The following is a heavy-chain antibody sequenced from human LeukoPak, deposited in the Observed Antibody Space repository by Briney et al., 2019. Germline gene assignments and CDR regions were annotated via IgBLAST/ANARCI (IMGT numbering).Heavy chain of an antibody. J-gene: IGHJ4*02. CDR2: INPNSGGT. CDR1: GYTFTGYY. CDR3: ARDSSGWYSYFDY. D-gene: IGHD6-19*01. Sequence: ASVKVSCKASGYTFTGYYMHWVRQAPGQGLEWMGWINPNSGGTNYAQKFQGGVTMTRDTSISTAYMELSRLRSDDTAVYYCARDSSGWYSYFDYWGQGTLVTVSS. V-gene: IGHV1-2*02.